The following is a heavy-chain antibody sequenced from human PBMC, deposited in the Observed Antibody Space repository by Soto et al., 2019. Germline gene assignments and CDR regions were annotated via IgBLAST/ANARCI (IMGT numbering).Heavy chain of an antibody. J-gene: IGHJ5*02. V-gene: IGHV1-46*03. CDR1: GYTFTSYY. CDR3: ARVYPSVTRYGYVGNNCFDP. CDR2: INPSGGST. Sequence: ASVKVSCKASGYTFTSYYMHWVRQAPGQGLEWMGIINPSGGSTSYAQKFQGRVTMTRDTSTSTVYMELSSLRSEDTAVYYCARVYPSVTRYGYVGNNCFDPWGQGTLVTVSS. D-gene: IGHD5-18*01.